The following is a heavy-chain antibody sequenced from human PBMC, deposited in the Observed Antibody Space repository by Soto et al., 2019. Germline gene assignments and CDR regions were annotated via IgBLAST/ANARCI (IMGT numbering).Heavy chain of an antibody. D-gene: IGHD3-22*01. CDR1: GYTFTGYY. CDR2: INPNSGGT. Sequence: GASVKVSCKASGYTFTGYYMHWVRQAPGQGLEWMGWINPNSGGTNYAQKFQGRVTMTRDTSISTAYMELSRLRFDDTAVYYCARDYPPDHYDSSGYYFGGWFDLWGQGTLVTVSS. J-gene: IGHJ5*02. V-gene: IGHV1-2*02. CDR3: ARDYPPDHYDSSGYYFGGWFDL.